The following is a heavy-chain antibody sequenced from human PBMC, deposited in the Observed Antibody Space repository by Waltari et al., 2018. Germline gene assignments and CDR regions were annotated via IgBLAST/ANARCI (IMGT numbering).Heavy chain of an antibody. CDR1: GFTVSSNY. Sequence: EVQLVESGGGLVQPGGSLRLSCAASGFTVSSNYMSWVRQAPGKGLGWGSVIFSGGNTYDADSVKGRFTISRDNSKNTLYLQMNSLRAEDTAVYYCARGVVTAILLFDYWGQGTLVTVSS. J-gene: IGHJ4*02. CDR3: ARGVVTAILLFDY. D-gene: IGHD2-21*02. V-gene: IGHV3-66*02. CDR2: IFSGGNT.